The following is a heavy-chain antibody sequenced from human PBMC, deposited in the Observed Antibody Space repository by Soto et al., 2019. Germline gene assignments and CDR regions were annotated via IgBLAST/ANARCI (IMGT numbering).Heavy chain of an antibody. CDR2: ITPIFGTT. CDR1: GGTLGTYA. D-gene: IGHD6-6*01. V-gene: IGHV1-69*01. J-gene: IGHJ6*02. CDR3: ARVFSRSTTQRVYHYYGMDI. Sequence: QVQLVQSGAEVKQSGSSVKVACKTSGGTLGTYAITWVRQAPGQGLEWLGGITPIFGTTNYAQKFQGRVTITADESTSTAYMELSSLRSEDTAVYYCARVFSRSTTQRVYHYYGMDIWGQGTTVTVSS.